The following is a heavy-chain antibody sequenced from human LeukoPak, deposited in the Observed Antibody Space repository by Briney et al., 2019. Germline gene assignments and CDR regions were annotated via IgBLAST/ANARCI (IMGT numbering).Heavy chain of an antibody. J-gene: IGHJ6*03. Sequence: SWTLSLTCGVSGGSLSSSNWWSLVRPPPGKGLEWVGEFYHNGTAFYNPSLESRLTRSVDKSKNQFSLKLSSVTAADTAVYYCARGTSHKIQLWPRARYYMDVWGKGTTVTVSS. D-gene: IGHD5-18*01. V-gene: IGHV4-4*02. CDR1: GGSLSSSNW. CDR3: ARGTSHKIQLWPRARYYMDV. CDR2: FYHNGTA.